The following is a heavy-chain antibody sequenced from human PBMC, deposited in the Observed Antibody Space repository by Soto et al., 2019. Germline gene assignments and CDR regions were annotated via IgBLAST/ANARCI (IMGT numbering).Heavy chain of an antibody. V-gene: IGHV3-53*01. CDR1: GFTVSSNY. J-gene: IGHJ6*02. CDR3: ARDQPYYYYYGMDV. Sequence: VQLVESGGGLIQPGGSLRLSCAASGFTVSSNYMSWVRQAPGKGLEWVSVIYSGGSTYYADSVKGRFTISRDNSKNTLYLQMNSLRAEDTAVYYCARDQPYYYYYGMDVWGQGTTVTVSS. CDR2: IYSGGST.